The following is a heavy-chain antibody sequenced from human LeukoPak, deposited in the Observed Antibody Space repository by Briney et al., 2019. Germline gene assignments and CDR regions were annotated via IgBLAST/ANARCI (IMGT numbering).Heavy chain of an antibody. CDR1: GFTFSSYA. CDR3: AKAQQQLVQNLDY. D-gene: IGHD6-13*01. Sequence: QPGGSLRLSCAASGFTFSSYAMSWVRQAPGKGLEWVSVISGSGGSTYYADSVKGRFTISRDNSKNTLYLQMNSLRAEDTAVYYCAKAQQQLVQNLDYWGQGTLVTVSS. CDR2: ISGSGGST. J-gene: IGHJ4*02. V-gene: IGHV3-23*01.